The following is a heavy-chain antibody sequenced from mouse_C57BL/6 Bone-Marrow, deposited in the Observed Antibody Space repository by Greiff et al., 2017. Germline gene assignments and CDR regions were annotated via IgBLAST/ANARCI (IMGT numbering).Heavy chain of an antibody. CDR3: ARALITRLLAY. D-gene: IGHD1-1*01. V-gene: IGHV1-64*01. J-gene: IGHJ3*01. CDR2: IHPNSGST. Sequence: QVQLQQPGAELVKPGASVKLSCKASGYTFTSYWMHWVKQRPGQGLEWIGMIHPNSGSTNYNEKFKSKATLTVDKSSSTAYMQLSSLTSEDSAVYYCARALITRLLAYWGQGTLVTVSA. CDR1: GYTFTSYW.